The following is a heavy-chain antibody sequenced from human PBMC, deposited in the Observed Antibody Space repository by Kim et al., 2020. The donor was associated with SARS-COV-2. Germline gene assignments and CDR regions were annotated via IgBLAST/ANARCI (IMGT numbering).Heavy chain of an antibody. CDR2: SDT. Sequence: SDTRYRPSFQGQVTISADKSISTAYLQWSSLKASDTAMYYCARHGNAFDIWGQGTMVTVSS. V-gene: IGHV5-51*01. CDR3: ARHGNAFDI. J-gene: IGHJ3*02. D-gene: IGHD2-15*01.